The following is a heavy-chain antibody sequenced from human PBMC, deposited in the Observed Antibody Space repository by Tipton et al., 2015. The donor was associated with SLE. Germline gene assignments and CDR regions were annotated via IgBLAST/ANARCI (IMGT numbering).Heavy chain of an antibody. J-gene: IGHJ4*02. D-gene: IGHD3-22*01. CDR2: VHISGST. CDR3: ASKYFYDSDGLRY. Sequence: TLSLTCTVSGGSISSGNYYWGWIRQPAGKALEWIGRVHISGSTNYNPSLKSRVTISVDTSKNQFSLRLSSVTAADTAVYYCASKYFYDSDGLRYWGQGTLVTVSS. V-gene: IGHV4-61*02. CDR1: GGSISSGNYY.